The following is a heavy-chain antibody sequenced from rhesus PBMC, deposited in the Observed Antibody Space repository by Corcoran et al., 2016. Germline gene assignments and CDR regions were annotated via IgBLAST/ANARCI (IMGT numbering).Heavy chain of an antibody. J-gene: IGHJ2*01. CDR1: GGSVSSSNW. D-gene: IGHD2-21*01. Sequence: QVQLQESGPGLVKPSETLSLTCAVSGGSVSSSNWWSCIRQPPGKGLEWIGYIRCSSGSTYYNPSLKSRVTISTDTSKNQFSLKLSSVTAADTAVYYCARGVVNFNWYFDLWGPGTPITISS. V-gene: IGHV4-65*01. CDR2: IRCSSGST. CDR3: ARGVVNFNWYFDL.